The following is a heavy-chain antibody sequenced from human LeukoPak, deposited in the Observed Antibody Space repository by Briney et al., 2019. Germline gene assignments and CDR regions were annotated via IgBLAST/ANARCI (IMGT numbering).Heavy chain of an antibody. CDR3: ARDLPIVVVVAEPA. CDR2: INPNSGGT. D-gene: IGHD2-15*01. V-gene: IGHV1-2*02. J-gene: IGHJ5*02. CDR1: GYTFTGNY. Sequence: ASVKVSCKASGYTFTGNYMHWVRQAPGQGLEWMGWINPNSGGTNYAQKFQGRVTMTRDTSISTAYMELSRLRSDDTAVYYCARDLPIVVVVAEPAWGQGTLVTVSS.